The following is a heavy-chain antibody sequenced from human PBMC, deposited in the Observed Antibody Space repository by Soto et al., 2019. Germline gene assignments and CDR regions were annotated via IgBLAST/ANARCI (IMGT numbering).Heavy chain of an antibody. D-gene: IGHD6-13*01. CDR2: ITNTDAGT. CDR3: AKGLISGRWYAED. Sequence: EVHLLESGGGLVQPGESLRLSCGTSGFPFSSCVMTWVRQAPGKGLEWVSSITNTDAGTYYADSVKGRFTISRDNSKNTMYLQMNNLRAEDTAVYYCAKGLISGRWYAEDWGQGTLVTVSS. V-gene: IGHV3-23*01. J-gene: IGHJ4*02. CDR1: GFPFSSCV.